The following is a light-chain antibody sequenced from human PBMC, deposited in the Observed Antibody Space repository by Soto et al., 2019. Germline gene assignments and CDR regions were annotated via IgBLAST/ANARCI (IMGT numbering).Light chain of an antibody. CDR1: QSVSDFY. Sequence: EIVLTQSPGTLSLSPGETGTLSCRASQSVSDFYLAWYQQKPGQAPRLLIYGASSRATGIPDRFSGSGSGTEFTLTISRLEPEDFVVYYCQQYGNSPVTFGQGTKVEIK. CDR3: QQYGNSPVT. V-gene: IGKV3-20*01. J-gene: IGKJ1*01. CDR2: GAS.